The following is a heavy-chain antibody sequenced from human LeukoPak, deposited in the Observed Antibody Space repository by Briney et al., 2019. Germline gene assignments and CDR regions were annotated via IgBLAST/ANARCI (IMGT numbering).Heavy chain of an antibody. J-gene: IGHJ4*02. V-gene: IGHV3-66*02. CDR3: VSSTGQQLIPYDY. CDR2: IYGGGAA. Sequence: GGSLRLSCAASGINVSTNYMTWIRQAPGKGLEWVSLIYGGGAAYYAESVRGRFIISRDNSKNTLFLQMNSLRAEDTTVYYCVSSTGQQLIPYDYWGQGTHVAVSS. CDR1: GINVSTNY. D-gene: IGHD6-13*01.